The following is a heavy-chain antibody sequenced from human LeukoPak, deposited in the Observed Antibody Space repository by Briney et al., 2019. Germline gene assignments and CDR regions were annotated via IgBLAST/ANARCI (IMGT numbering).Heavy chain of an antibody. J-gene: IGHJ4*02. Sequence: SETLSLTCTVSGGSISSSSYYWGWIRQPPGKGLEWIGSIYYSGSTYYNPSLKSRVTISVDTSKNQFSLKLSSVTAADTAVYYCARHRGYSYVLDYWGQGTLVTVSS. CDR2: IYYSGST. CDR3: ARHRGYSYVLDY. D-gene: IGHD5-18*01. V-gene: IGHV4-39*01. CDR1: GGSISSSSYY.